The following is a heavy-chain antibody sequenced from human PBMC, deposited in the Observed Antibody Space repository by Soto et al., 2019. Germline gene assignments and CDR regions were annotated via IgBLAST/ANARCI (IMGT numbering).Heavy chain of an antibody. CDR3: SKDAYDFEAFDI. D-gene: IGHD3-3*01. J-gene: IGHJ3*02. Sequence: EVQLLESGGGLVQPGGSLRLSCAASGFSFINYGMSWVRQAPGKGPEWVSFISGSGGSTYYADSVKGRFTISRDTSKKMLYLQMNSLRAEDTAVDFCSKDAYDFEAFDIWGQGTGVTVSS. V-gene: IGHV3-23*01. CDR1: GFSFINYG. CDR2: ISGSGGST.